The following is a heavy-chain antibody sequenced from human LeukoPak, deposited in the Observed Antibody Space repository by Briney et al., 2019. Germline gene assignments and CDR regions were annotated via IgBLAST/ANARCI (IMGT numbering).Heavy chain of an antibody. CDR3: ARGSGVPAASFDY. CDR1: GGSFSGYY. J-gene: IGHJ4*02. Sequence: SETLSLTCAVYGGSFSGYYWSWIRQPPGKGLEWIGEINHSGSTNYNPSLKSRVTMSVDTSKNQFSLKLSSVTAADTAVYYCARGSGVPAASFDYWGQGTLVTVSS. V-gene: IGHV4-34*01. D-gene: IGHD2-2*01. CDR2: INHSGST.